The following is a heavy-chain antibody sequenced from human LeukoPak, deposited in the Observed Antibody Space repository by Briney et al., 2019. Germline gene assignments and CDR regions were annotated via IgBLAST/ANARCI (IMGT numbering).Heavy chain of an antibody. D-gene: IGHD3-22*01. Sequence: PGGSLRLSCAASGFTFSSYWMTWVRQAPGEGLEWVANIRQDGNEIHYVDSVKGRFTISRDNAKNSLYLQMTNLRAEDTAVYYCARDWGPYDSSSHSYYDAFDIWGQGTLVTVSS. J-gene: IGHJ3*02. CDR3: ARDWGPYDSSSHSYYDAFDI. CDR2: IRQDGNEI. CDR1: GFTFSSYW. V-gene: IGHV3-7*01.